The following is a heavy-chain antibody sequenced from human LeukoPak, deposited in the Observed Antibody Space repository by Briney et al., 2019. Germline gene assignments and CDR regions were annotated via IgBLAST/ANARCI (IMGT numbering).Heavy chain of an antibody. V-gene: IGHV1-2*02. D-gene: IGHD3-9*01. CDR3: ASGYYDILTGYRTSDAFDI. J-gene: IGHJ3*02. CDR1: GYTFTGYY. CDR2: INPNSGGT. Sequence: ASVKVSCKASGYTFTGYYMHWVRQAPGKGLEWMGWINPNSGGTNYAQKFQGRVTMTRDTSISTAYMELSRLRSDDTAVYYCASGYYDILTGYRTSDAFDIWGQGTMVTVSS.